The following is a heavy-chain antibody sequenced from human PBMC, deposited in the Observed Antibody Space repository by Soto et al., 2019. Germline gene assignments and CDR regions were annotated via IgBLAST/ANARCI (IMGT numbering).Heavy chain of an antibody. D-gene: IGHD3-22*01. Sequence: VQLLESGGGLVQPGGSLRLSCAASGFSFNNHAMTWVRQAPGKGLEWVSGISGSGSTTHYADSVKGRFTISRDNSKDTLYLQMNSLGPEDTAVYYCAKDRLMLTMVVVAAFEFWGLATMVTVSS. CDR2: ISGSGSTT. V-gene: IGHV3-23*01. CDR3: AKDRLMLTMVVVAAFEF. CDR1: GFSFNNHA. J-gene: IGHJ3*01.